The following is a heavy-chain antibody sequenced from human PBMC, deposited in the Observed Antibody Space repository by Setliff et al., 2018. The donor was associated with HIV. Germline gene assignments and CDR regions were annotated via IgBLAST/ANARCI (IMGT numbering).Heavy chain of an antibody. CDR1: GGTFSSYT. J-gene: IGHJ4*02. CDR3: AKDRGGGSYFDY. Sequence: SVKVSCKASGGTFSSYTISWVRQAPGQGLEWMGRIIPILGIANYAQKFQGRVTITADKSTSTAYMELSSLRSEDTAVYYCAKDRGGGSYFDYWGQGTLVTVSS. D-gene: IGHD1-26*01. CDR2: IIPILGIA. V-gene: IGHV1-69*04.